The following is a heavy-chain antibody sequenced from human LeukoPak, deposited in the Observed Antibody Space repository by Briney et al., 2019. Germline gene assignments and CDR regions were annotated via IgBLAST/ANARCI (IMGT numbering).Heavy chain of an antibody. V-gene: IGHV4-59*01. D-gene: IGHD3-16*01. Sequence: PSETLSLTCTVSGGSISSYYWSWIRQPPGKGLEWIGYIYYSGSTNYNPSLKSRVTISVDTSKNQFSLKLSSETAADTAVYYCAGADGPSGGATDWGQGTLVTVSS. CDR3: AGADGPSGGATD. CDR2: IYYSGST. J-gene: IGHJ4*02. CDR1: GGSISSYY.